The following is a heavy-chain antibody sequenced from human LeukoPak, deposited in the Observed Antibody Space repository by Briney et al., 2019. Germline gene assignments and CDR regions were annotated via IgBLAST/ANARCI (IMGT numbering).Heavy chain of an antibody. CDR1: GGSISSGAYY. CDR2: IYYSGGT. CDR3: VRVSCGGDCDNPRNDAYTFDY. D-gene: IGHD2-21*02. J-gene: IGHJ4*02. Sequence: SETLSLTCTVSGGSISSGAYYWSWIRQLPGKGLEWIGYIYYSGGTYYNPSLKSRVTISVDTSKNQFSLKVRSVAAADTAVYYCVRVSCGGDCDNPRNDAYTFDYWGQGILVTVSS. V-gene: IGHV4-31*03.